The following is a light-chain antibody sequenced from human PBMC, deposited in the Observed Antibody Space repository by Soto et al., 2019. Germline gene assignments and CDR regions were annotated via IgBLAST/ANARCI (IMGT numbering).Light chain of an antibody. CDR3: SSYTISAALVL. J-gene: IGLJ2*01. V-gene: IGLV2-14*01. CDR1: SSDDGGYNY. CDR2: DVN. Sequence: QSVLTQPASVSGSRGQSITISCTGTSSDDGGYNYVSWYQQHPGKAPKLIIFDVNTRPSGISTRFSGSKSGNTASLTISGLQDEDEADYYCSSYTISAALVLFGGGTELTVL.